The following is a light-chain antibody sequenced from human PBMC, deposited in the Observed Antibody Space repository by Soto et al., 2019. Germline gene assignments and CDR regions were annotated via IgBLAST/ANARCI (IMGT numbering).Light chain of an antibody. J-gene: IGLJ1*01. V-gene: IGLV1-40*01. CDR3: QSYDSSLSGFV. Sequence: QSVLTQPPSVSGAPGQWVTISCTGSSSNFGAGFDVHWYQQLPGTAPKLLIYGFSNRPSGVPGRFSGSKSGTSASLAIAGLQAEDEADYYCQSYDSSLSGFVFGTGTKLTVL. CDR2: GFS. CDR1: SSNFGAGFD.